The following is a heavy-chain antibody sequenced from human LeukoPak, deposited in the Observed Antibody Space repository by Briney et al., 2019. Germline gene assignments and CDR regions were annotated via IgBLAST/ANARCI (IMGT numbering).Heavy chain of an antibody. D-gene: IGHD6-19*01. CDR2: ISSSSSYI. Sequence: GGSLRLSCAASGFTFSSYSMNWVRQAPGKGLEWVSSISSSSSYIYYADSVKGRFTISRDNAKNSLYLQMNSLRAEDTAVYYCARGLSFSSGWYFFDYWGQGTLVTVSS. CDR3: ARGLSFSSGWYFFDY. J-gene: IGHJ4*02. V-gene: IGHV3-21*01. CDR1: GFTFSSYS.